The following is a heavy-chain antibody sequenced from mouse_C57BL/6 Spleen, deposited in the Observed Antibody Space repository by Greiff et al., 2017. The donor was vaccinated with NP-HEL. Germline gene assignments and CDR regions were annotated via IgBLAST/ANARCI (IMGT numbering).Heavy chain of an antibody. D-gene: IGHD2-4*01. J-gene: IGHJ2*01. V-gene: IGHV1-80*01. CDR2: IYPGDGDT. CDR3: ARRGDYDEVDY. CDR1: GYAFSSYW. Sequence: VQLQESGAELVKPGASVKISCKASGYAFSSYWMNWVKQRPGKGLEWIGQIYPGDGDTNYNGKFKGKATLTADKSSSTAYMQLSSLTSEDSAVYFWARRGDYDEVDYWGQGTTRTVSS.